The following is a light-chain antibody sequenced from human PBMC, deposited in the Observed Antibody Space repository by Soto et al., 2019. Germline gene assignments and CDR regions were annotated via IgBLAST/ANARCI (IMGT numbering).Light chain of an antibody. V-gene: IGKV1-27*01. J-gene: IGKJ1*01. Sequence: DIQMTHSPSSLSASVLYIVTITFRASQAIRNQLAWYQQKSGKVPKLLIYAASTLQAGVPSRFSGSGSGTDFTLTISSLQPEDVATYYCQKYISAPWKFGQGTKVDIK. CDR1: QAIRNQ. CDR2: AAS. CDR3: QKYISAPWK.